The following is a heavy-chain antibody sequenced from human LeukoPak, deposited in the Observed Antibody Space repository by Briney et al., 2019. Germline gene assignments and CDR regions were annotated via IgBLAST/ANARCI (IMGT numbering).Heavy chain of an antibody. CDR1: GGTFSSYA. CDR3: ARDGEVWDQLPPDS. J-gene: IGHJ5*02. D-gene: IGHD2-2*01. V-gene: IGHV1-69*13. Sequence: SVKVSCKASGGTFSSYAISWVRQAPGQGLEWMGGIIPIFGTANYAQKFQGRVTITADESTSTAYMELSSLRSEDTAVYYCARDGEVWDQLPPDSWGQGTLVTVSS. CDR2: IIPIFGTA.